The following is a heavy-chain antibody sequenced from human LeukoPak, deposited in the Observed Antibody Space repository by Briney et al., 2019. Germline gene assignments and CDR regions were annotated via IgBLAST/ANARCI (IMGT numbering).Heavy chain of an antibody. CDR3: ARGRARYCSGGSCLGAVRAFDY. J-gene: IGHJ4*02. CDR2: INHSGST. CDR1: GGSFSGYY. Sequence: SETLSLTCAVYGGSFSGYYWSWIRQPPGKGLEWIGEINHSGSTNYNPSLKSRVTISVDTSKNQFSLKLSSVTAADTAVYYCARGRARYCSGGSCLGAVRAFDYWGQGTLVTVSS. D-gene: IGHD2-15*01. V-gene: IGHV4-34*01.